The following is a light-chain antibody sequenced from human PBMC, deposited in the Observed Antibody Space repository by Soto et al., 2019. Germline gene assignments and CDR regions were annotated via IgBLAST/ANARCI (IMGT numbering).Light chain of an antibody. J-gene: IGKJ4*01. Sequence: DIQMTQSPSSVFASVGDRVTITCRASHDITIDLAWYQQKPGKPPKLLISDVSKLQSGVPPRFSGSGYATDFTLTITNLQPEDVATYYCQKYNSYPPTFGGGTKVEI. V-gene: IGKV1-27*01. CDR3: QKYNSYPPT. CDR2: DVS. CDR1: HDITID.